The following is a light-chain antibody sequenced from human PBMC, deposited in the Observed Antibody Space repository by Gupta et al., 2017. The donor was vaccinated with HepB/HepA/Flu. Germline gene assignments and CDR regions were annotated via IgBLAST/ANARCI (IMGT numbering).Light chain of an antibody. CDR1: QSVSSY. CDR2: DAS. CDR3: QQRSNWPWT. Sequence: EIVLTQSPATLSLSPGERATLSCRASQSVSSYLAWYQQKPGQAPRLLIYDASNRFTGIPARFSGSGSGTDFTLTISSLEPEDFAVYYCQQRSNWPWTFGQGTKVEIK. J-gene: IGKJ1*01. V-gene: IGKV3-11*01.